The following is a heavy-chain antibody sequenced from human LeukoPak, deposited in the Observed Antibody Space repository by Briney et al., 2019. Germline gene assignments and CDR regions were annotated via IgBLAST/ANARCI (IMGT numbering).Heavy chain of an antibody. CDR2: IWSDGNNK. J-gene: IGHJ4*02. CDR3: AKDLDSYGSLYYFDY. CDR1: GFTFSSCV. D-gene: IGHD5-18*01. V-gene: IGHV3-30*02. Sequence: GGSLRLSCAASGFTFSSCVMHWVRQAPGKGPEWVAAIWSDGNNKYYADSVKGRFTIFRDNSKNTLYLQMNSLRAEDTAVYYCAKDLDSYGSLYYFDYWGQGTLVTVSS.